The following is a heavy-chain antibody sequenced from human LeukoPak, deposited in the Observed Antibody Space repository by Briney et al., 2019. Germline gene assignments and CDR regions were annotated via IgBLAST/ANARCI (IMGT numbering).Heavy chain of an antibody. CDR3: ARGFYENPFDY. CDR2: IYYSGST. V-gene: IGHV4-61*01. Sequence: PSETLSLTCTVSGGSVSSGSYYWSWIRQPPEKGLEWIGYIYYSGSTNYNPSLKSRVTISVDTSKNQFSLKLSSVTAADTAVYYCARGFYENPFDYWGQGTLVTVSS. J-gene: IGHJ4*02. D-gene: IGHD5/OR15-5a*01. CDR1: GGSVSSGSYY.